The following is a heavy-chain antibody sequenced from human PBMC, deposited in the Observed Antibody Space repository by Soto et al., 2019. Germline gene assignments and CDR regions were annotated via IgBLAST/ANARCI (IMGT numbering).Heavy chain of an antibody. J-gene: IGHJ6*02. CDR1: GGSISSYY. CDR3: TGSGSYPKAGYGMDV. CDR2: IYYSGST. D-gene: IGHD1-26*01. V-gene: IGHV4-59*01. Sequence: SETLSLTCTVSGGSISSYYWSWIRQPPGKGLEWIGYIYYSGSTNYNSSLKSRVTISLDTSRNQFSLKLSSVTAADTAVYYCTGSGSYPKAGYGMDVWGQGTTVTVYS.